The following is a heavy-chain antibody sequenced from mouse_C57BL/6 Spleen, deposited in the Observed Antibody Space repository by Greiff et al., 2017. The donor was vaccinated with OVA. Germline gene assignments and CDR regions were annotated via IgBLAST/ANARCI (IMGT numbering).Heavy chain of an antibody. CDR3: TRGDSNYPYYFDY. V-gene: IGHV1-5*01. Sequence: VHVKQSGTVLARPGASVKMSCKTSGYTFTSYWMHWVKQRPGQGLEWIGAIYPGNSDTSYNQKFKGKATLTAVTSASTAYLELSSLSNEDSAVYYCTRGDSNYPYYFDYWGQGTTLTVSS. D-gene: IGHD2-5*01. CDR2: IYPGNSDT. J-gene: IGHJ2*01. CDR1: GYTFTSYW.